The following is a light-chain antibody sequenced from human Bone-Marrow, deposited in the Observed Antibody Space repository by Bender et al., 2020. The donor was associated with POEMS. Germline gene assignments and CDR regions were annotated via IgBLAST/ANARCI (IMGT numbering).Light chain of an antibody. J-gene: IGLJ1*01. CDR3: YSFAGYFLFV. CDR2: DAS. Sequence: QSALTQPASLSGSPGQSITISCTGTSSDIGSYNLVSWYHQYPGKAPKLIIYDASERPSGVSNRFSGSKSGTSASLAITGLQAEDEGDYYCYSFAGYFLFVFGTGTEVSVL. CDR1: SSDIGSYNL. V-gene: IGLV2-23*01.